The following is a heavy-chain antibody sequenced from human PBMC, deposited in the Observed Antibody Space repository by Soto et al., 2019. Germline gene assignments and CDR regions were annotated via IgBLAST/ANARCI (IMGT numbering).Heavy chain of an antibody. J-gene: IGHJ6*02. V-gene: IGHV4-31*01. Sequence: QVQVQESGPGLVRPSQTLSLTCTVSGASINRDPYYWSWIRQHPVKGLEWIGYIYYNGDTDYNPSLKSLGPISLCTSKDQGSLKLGSGTAADTAVYYWARDQGGKVLKGSGMDVWGQGTTVIVS. D-gene: IGHD2-8*02. CDR2: IYYNGDT. CDR3: ARDQGGKVLKGSGMDV. CDR1: GASINRDPYY.